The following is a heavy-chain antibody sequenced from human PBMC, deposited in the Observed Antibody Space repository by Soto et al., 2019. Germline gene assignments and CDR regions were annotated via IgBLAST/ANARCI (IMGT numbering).Heavy chain of an antibody. CDR2: ISFDGTKK. J-gene: IGHJ6*02. CDR1: GFTFNIYA. CDR3: AREDDYGYRYINYGLDV. V-gene: IGHV3-30-3*01. Sequence: GGSLRLSCAASGFTFNIYALHWVRQAPGKGLEWVAVISFDGTKKYYSDSVKGRFTISRDNLKNTLYLQMNNLRVEDAALYFCAREDDYGYRYINYGLDVWGQGTTVTAP. D-gene: IGHD4-17*01.